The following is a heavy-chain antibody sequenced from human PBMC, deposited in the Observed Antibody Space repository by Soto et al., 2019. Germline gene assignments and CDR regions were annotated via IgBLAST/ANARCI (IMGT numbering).Heavy chain of an antibody. V-gene: IGHV1-18*04. J-gene: IGHJ5*02. CDR3: GSGSYDWFDP. CDR2: VSASNGKT. CDR1: GYIFTTYS. D-gene: IGHD3-10*01. Sequence: ASVKFSCKAYGYIFTTYSITWVRQAPGQGLEWMGWVSASNGKTNYAQKFEDRVTLTTDTSTTTAYMELRSLRSDDTAVYYYGSGSYDWFDPWGQGTLVTVSS.